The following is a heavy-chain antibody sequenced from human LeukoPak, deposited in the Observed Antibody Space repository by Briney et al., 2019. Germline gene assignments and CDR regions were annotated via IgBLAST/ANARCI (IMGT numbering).Heavy chain of an antibody. V-gene: IGHV1-8*03. CDR1: GYTFTSYD. J-gene: IGHJ6*03. CDR3: AXXXXXYYYYYYMDV. Sequence: AXVKVSXXAAGYTFTSYDINWVRQATGQGLEWMGWMNPNSGNTGYAQKFQGRVTITRNTSISKDYMELSRQRYEDTAVCYCAXXXXXYYYYYYMDVWGKGTTVTVSS. CDR2: MNPNSGNT.